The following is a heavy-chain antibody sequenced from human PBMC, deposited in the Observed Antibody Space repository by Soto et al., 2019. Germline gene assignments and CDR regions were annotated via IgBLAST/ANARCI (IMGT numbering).Heavy chain of an antibody. Sequence: SETLSLTCTVSGGSISGYYWSWIRQPAGKGLEWIGRMYNSERTNYNPSLKSRVTMSMDTSKNQFSLKLTSVTAADTAVYFCAREPLAHSYFDLWGQGTLVTGLL. CDR1: GGSISGYY. V-gene: IGHV4-4*07. CDR2: MYNSERT. CDR3: AREPLAHSYFDL. J-gene: IGHJ4*02.